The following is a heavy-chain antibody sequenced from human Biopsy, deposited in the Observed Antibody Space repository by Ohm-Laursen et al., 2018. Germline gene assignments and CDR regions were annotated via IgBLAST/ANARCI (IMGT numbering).Heavy chain of an antibody. J-gene: IGHJ3*02. D-gene: IGHD1-26*01. CDR2: ISTSGSP. CDR1: GDSINNYY. Sequence: VTLSLTCTVSGDSINNYYWSWIRQPPGKGLEWIGRISTSGSPNYNLSLESRVTMSVDTSKNQFSLNQRSVTAADTAVYYCARGTGRYYVYGAFDIWGQGTVVTVSS. CDR3: ARGTGRYYVYGAFDI. V-gene: IGHV4-4*07.